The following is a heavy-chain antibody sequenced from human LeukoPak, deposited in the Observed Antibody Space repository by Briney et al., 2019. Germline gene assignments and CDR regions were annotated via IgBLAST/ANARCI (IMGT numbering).Heavy chain of an antibody. V-gene: IGHV4-39*01. CDR1: GGSISSSSFQ. CDR2: IYYSGST. CDR3: ARQHYYESFMDV. D-gene: IGHD3-22*01. Sequence: SETLSLTCTVYGGSISSSSFQWGWIRQPPGKGLEWIGSIYYSGSTYYNPSLKSRVTISVDTSKNQFSLKLNSVTAADTAVYYCARQHYYESFMDVWGKGTTVTISS. J-gene: IGHJ6*03.